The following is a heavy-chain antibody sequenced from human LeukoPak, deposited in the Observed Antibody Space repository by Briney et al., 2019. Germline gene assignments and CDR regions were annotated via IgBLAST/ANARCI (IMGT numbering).Heavy chain of an antibody. CDR3: VREYTSSSTRVFDY. CDR1: GFTFSNYW. CDR2: INTDGSST. D-gene: IGHD6-6*01. Sequence: AGGSLRLSCAASGFTFSNYWMHWVRQAPGKGLVWVSRINTDGSSTTYADSVKGRFTTSRDNAKNTLYLQLNSLRAEDTAVYYCVREYTSSSTRVFDYWGQGTLVSVSS. V-gene: IGHV3-74*01. J-gene: IGHJ4*02.